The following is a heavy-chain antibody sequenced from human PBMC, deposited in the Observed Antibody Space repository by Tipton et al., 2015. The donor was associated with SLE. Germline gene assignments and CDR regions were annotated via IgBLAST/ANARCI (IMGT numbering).Heavy chain of an antibody. CDR1: GFTFSTYW. J-gene: IGHJ4*02. D-gene: IGHD2-2*01. CDR3: ATRMRSSTSGRVYFDS. V-gene: IGHV3-74*01. Sequence: SLRLSCAASGFTFSTYWMHWVRQVPGKGLVWVSRIITAGSSTTYADSVKGRFTVSRDNAKNTLLLQMGSLRGEDTAVYYCATRMRSSTSGRVYFDSWGQGTLVTVSS. CDR2: IITAGSST.